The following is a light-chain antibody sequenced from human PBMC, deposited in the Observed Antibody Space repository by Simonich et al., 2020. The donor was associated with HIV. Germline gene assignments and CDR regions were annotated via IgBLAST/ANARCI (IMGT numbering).Light chain of an antibody. J-gene: IGLJ3*02. CDR3: CSYAGSSTWV. Sequence: HSALTQPPSVSGSPGQSSPISRPGPSSDVGSYNLVSWYQQHPGKAPKLMIYEGSKRPSGVDNRFSGSESGNTASLTISGLQAEDEADYYCCSYAGSSTWVFGGGTKLTVL. CDR2: EGS. V-gene: IGLV2-23*01. CDR1: SSDVGSYNL.